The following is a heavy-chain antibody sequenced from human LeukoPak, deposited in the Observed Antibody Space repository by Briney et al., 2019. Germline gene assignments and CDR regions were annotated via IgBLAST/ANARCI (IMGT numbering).Heavy chain of an antibody. CDR1: GFTLSDYY. CDR2: ISHTGSTI. V-gene: IGHV3-11*01. CDR3: ARDPYSSGYYDS. Sequence: SGGSLRLSCAVSGFTLSDYYMFWIRQAPGKGLEWVSFISHTGSTIHYADSVKGRFTVSRDITKNSLYLQMNSLRVEDTAVYYCARDPYSSGYYDSWGQGTLVTVSS. D-gene: IGHD6-19*01. J-gene: IGHJ4*02.